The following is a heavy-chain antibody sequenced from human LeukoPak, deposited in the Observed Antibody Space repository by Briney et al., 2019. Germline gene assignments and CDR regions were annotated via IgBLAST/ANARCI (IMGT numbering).Heavy chain of an antibody. CDR3: AKCRSGGSCYNPSLPSRTSSYYFDY. CDR2: ISGRGGST. CDR1: GFTLSSFS. J-gene: IGHJ4*02. Sequence: GRSPRLSCAASGFTLSSFSMSWVRHARGKGLEWVSAISGRGGSTYYAESVKGRFTITRDNYKNQLYLQMNSLRAEDTAVYYCAKCRSGGSCYNPSLPSRTSSYYFDYWGQGTLVTVSS. D-gene: IGHD2-15*01. V-gene: IGHV3-23*01.